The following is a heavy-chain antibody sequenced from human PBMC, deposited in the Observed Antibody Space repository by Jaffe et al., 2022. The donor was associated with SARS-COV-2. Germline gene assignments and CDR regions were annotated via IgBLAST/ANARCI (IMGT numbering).Heavy chain of an antibody. Sequence: QVQLQESGPGLVKPSETLSLTCTVSGGSISSYYWSWIRQPPGKGLEWIGYIYYSGSTNYNPSLKSRVTISVDTSKNQFSLKLSSVTAADTAVYYCARVTSGEIFDPWGQGTLVTVSS. D-gene: IGHD3-10*01. CDR2: IYYSGST. V-gene: IGHV4-59*01. J-gene: IGHJ5*02. CDR1: GGSISSYY. CDR3: ARVTSGEIFDP.